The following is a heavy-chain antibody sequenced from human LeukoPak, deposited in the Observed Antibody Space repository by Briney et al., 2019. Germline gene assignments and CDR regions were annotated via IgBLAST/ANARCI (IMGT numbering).Heavy chain of an antibody. V-gene: IGHV1-2*02. CDR3: ARRGYYYDSSGYSDAFDI. CDR2: INPNSGGT. J-gene: IGHJ3*02. Sequence: ASVKVFCKASGYTFTGYYMHWVRQAPGQGLEWMGWINPNSGGTNYAQKFQGRVTMTRDTSISTAYMELSRLRSDDTAVYYCARRGYYYDSSGYSDAFDIWGQGTMVTVSA. CDR1: GYTFTGYY. D-gene: IGHD3-22*01.